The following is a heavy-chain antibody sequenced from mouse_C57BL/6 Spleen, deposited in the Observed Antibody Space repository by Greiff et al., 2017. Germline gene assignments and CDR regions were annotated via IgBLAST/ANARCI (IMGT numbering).Heavy chain of an antibody. CDR3: ARDGKLFYYAMDY. Sequence: EVKLVESGGGLVQPGGSLKLSCAASGFTFSDYGMHWVRQAPEKGLEWVAYISSGSSTIYYADTVKGRFTISSDNAKNTLFLQMTSLRSEDTAMYYCARDGKLFYYAMDYWGQGTSVTVSS. D-gene: IGHD2-1*01. CDR2: ISSGSSTI. V-gene: IGHV5-17*01. J-gene: IGHJ4*01. CDR1: GFTFSDYG.